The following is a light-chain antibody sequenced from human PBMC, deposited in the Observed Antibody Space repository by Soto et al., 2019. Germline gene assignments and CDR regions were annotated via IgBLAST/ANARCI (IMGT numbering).Light chain of an antibody. J-gene: IGKJ1*01. CDR2: GAS. Sequence: EIVMTQSPATLSVSPGEGATLSCRASQSVSSKLAWYQQKPGQAPRLLIYGASTRATGIPARFSGSGSGTEFTLLISGLQAEDSAVYYCQQYNSWLWTFGQGTKLEIK. V-gene: IGKV3-15*01. CDR3: QQYNSWLWT. CDR1: QSVSSK.